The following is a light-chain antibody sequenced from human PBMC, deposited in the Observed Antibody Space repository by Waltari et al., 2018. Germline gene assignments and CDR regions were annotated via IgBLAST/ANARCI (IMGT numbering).Light chain of an antibody. CDR2: GAS. J-gene: IGKJ4*01. CDR3: QNFDSVPLT. CDR1: QDINTD. V-gene: IGKV1-27*01. Sequence: DIQMTQSPSSLSASVGAGVTISCRASQDINTDLAWYQQKVGEVPKLLIYGASTLQSGVPSRFSGSGSGTDFTLTITDLQPEDVVTYYCQNFDSVPLTFGGGTKVELK.